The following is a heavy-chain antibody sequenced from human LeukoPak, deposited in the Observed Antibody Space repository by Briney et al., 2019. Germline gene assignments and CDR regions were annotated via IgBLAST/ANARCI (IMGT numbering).Heavy chain of an antibody. CDR1: GGSMSSYY. CDR3: ARHQRITMVRGGSAFDF. D-gene: IGHD3-10*01. J-gene: IGHJ3*01. Sequence: SETLSLTCTVSGGSMSSYYWSWIRQPPGKGLEWIGYIYNSGSTNYNPSLKSPVTISVDTSNNQFSLRLSSETAADTAVYYCARHQRITMVRGGSAFDFWGQGTMVTVSS. CDR2: IYNSGST. V-gene: IGHV4-59*08.